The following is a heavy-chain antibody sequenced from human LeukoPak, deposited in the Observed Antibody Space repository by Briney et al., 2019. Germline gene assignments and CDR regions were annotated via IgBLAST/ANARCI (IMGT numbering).Heavy chain of an antibody. J-gene: IGHJ4*02. Sequence: GGSLRLSCAASGFTFSSYAMSWVRQAPGKGLEWVSAISGSGGSTYYADSVKGRFTISRDNSKNTLYLQMNSLRAEDTAVYYCAKDWYSSSWPLVVGYWGQGTLVTVSS. V-gene: IGHV3-23*01. CDR1: GFTFSSYA. D-gene: IGHD6-13*01. CDR2: ISGSGGST. CDR3: AKDWYSSSWPLVVGY.